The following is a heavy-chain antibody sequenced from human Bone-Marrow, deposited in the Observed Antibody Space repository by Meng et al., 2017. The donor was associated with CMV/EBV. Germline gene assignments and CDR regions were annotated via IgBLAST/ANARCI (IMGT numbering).Heavy chain of an antibody. CDR2: TYYRSKWYY. J-gene: IGHJ5*02. CDR1: ADSVSSISAA. V-gene: IGHV6-1*01. Sequence: SADSVSSISAAWNWIRQSPSRGVEWLGRTYYRSKWYYDYSVSMRSRITVNPDTSKNQFSLQLTSVTPEDTAVYYCTRDGNGRNWFDPWGQGTLVTVSS. D-gene: IGHD2-8*01. CDR3: TRDGNGRNWFDP.